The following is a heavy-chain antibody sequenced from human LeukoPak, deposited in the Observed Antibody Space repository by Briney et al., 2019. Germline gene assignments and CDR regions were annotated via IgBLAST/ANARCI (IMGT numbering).Heavy chain of an antibody. J-gene: IGHJ5*02. CDR1: GSTFSSYG. Sequence: GGSLRLSCAASGSTFSSYGMHWVRQAPGKGLEWVAFIRYDGGNKYYADSVKGRFTISRDNSKNTLYLQMNSLRAEDTAVYYCVPYCSSTSCYTGPWGQGTLVTVSS. V-gene: IGHV3-30*02. CDR3: VPYCSSTSCYTGP. CDR2: IRYDGGNK. D-gene: IGHD2-2*02.